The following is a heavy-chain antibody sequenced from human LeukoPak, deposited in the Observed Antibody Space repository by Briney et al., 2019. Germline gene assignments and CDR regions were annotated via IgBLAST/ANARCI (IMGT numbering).Heavy chain of an antibody. CDR3: AREGVAITASGRGAFDI. V-gene: IGHV1-46*01. J-gene: IGHJ3*02. Sequence: GASVKVSCKASGYTFTSYYMHWVRQAPGQGLEWMGIPDPSGGSTSCAQKFQGRVTMTRDTSTSTVYMDLSSLTSEDTGVYYCAREGVAITASGRGAFDIWGQGAMVTVSS. D-gene: IGHD5-12*01. CDR2: PDPSGGST. CDR1: GYTFTSYY.